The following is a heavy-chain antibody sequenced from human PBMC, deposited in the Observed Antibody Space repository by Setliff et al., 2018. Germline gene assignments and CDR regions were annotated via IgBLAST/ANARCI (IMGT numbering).Heavy chain of an antibody. CDR3: SRLVRYCTQTSCQRASGDDY. Sequence: ASVKVSCKASGYTFSNYGITWVRQATGQGLEWMGWISAYTGNTYYAPRLQGRVTMTTDTSTTTAYLELRSLTSDDTAVYYCSRLVRYCTQTSCQRASGDDYWGQGTLVTVSS. D-gene: IGHD2-2*01. CDR2: ISAYTGNT. J-gene: IGHJ4*02. V-gene: IGHV1-18*01. CDR1: GYTFSNYG.